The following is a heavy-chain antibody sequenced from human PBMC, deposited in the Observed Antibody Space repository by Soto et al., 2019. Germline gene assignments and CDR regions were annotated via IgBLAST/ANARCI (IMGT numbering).Heavy chain of an antibody. CDR1: GFIFRNYA. J-gene: IGHJ6*02. Sequence: EVQLLESGGGLVQPGGSLRLSCAASGFIFRNYAMSWVRQAPGKGLEWVSAISGSAGSRYYADSVKGRFTISRDNSKSTLYLQMNSLRAEDTALYYCAKGRSYYYYYGVDVWGQGTTVTVSS. CDR2: ISGSAGSR. V-gene: IGHV3-23*01. CDR3: AKGRSYYYYYGVDV.